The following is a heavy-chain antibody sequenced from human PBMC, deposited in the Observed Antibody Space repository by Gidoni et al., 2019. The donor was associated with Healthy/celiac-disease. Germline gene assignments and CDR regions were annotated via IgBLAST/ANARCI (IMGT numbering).Heavy chain of an antibody. J-gene: IGHJ6*02. CDR1: GGSFSGYY. CDR3: ARMKRAYYYYGMDV. V-gene: IGHV4-34*01. CDR2: INRSGST. Sequence: QVQLQQWGAGLLKPSETLSLTCAVYGGSFSGYYWSWIRPPPGKGLGWIGEINRSGSTNYNPSLKSRVTISVDTSKNQFSLKLSSVTAADTAVYYCARMKRAYYYYGMDVWGQGTTVTVSS. D-gene: IGHD6-25*01.